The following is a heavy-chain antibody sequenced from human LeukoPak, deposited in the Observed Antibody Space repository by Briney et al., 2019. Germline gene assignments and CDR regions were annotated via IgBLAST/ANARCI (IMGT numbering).Heavy chain of an antibody. CDR1: GFAFTTYW. CDR2: IKQDGTKK. D-gene: IGHD4-23*01. V-gene: IGHV3-7*01. CDR3: ARDNYGGYFDS. Sequence: PGGSLRLSCAASGFAFTTYWMTWVRQTPGKGLEWVANIKQDGTKKNYLDSVKGRFTISRDNTNNSLYLQMSGLRTEDPAVYYCARDNYGGYFDSWGQGTLVTVSS. J-gene: IGHJ4*02.